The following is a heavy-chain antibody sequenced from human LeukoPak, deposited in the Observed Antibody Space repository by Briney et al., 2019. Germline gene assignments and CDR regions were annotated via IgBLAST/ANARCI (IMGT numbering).Heavy chain of an antibody. J-gene: IGHJ1*01. D-gene: IGHD6-6*01. CDR1: GGTFSGYA. V-gene: IGHV1-69*13. Sequence: SVKVSCKASGGTFSGYAISWVRQAPGQGLEWMGGIIPIFGTANYAQKFQGRVTITADESTSTAYMELSSLRSEDTAVYYCATGGDEYSSSSEYFQHWGQGTLVTVSS. CDR3: ATGGDEYSSSSEYFQH. CDR2: IIPIFGTA.